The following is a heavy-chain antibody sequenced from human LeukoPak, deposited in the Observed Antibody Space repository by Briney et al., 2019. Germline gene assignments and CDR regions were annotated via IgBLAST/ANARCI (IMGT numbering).Heavy chain of an antibody. V-gene: IGHV3-30*18. J-gene: IGHJ4*02. Sequence: GGSLRLSCAASGFTFSSYGMHWVRQAPGKGLGWVAVISYDGSKKYSADSVKGRFSISRDNSKNTLYLQVNSLRAEDTAVYYCAKDRGSWNDLSGYYFDYWGQGTLVTVSP. D-gene: IGHD1-1*01. CDR3: AKDRGSWNDLSGYYFDY. CDR1: GFTFSSYG. CDR2: ISYDGSKK.